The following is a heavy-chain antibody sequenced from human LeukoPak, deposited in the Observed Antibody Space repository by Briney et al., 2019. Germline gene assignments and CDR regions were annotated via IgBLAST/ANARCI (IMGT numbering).Heavy chain of an antibody. D-gene: IGHD3-10*01. CDR2: INPNSGGT. J-gene: IGHJ4*02. CDR1: GYTFTGYY. Sequence: ASVKVSCKASGYTFTGYYMHWVRQPPGQGLEWMGLINPNSGGTNYAQKFQERVTMTKDTSISKAYMELSRLRADDTAVYCFARAFSNGLGLYDYWGQGTLVTVSS. V-gene: IGHV1-2*02. CDR3: ARAFSNGLGLYDY.